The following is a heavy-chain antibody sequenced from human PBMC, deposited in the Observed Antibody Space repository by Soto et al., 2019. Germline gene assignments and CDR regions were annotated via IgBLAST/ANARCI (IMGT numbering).Heavy chain of an antibody. Sequence: QVQLVQSGAEVKKPGSSVKVSCKASGGTFSSYAISWVRQAPGQGIEWMGGIIPIFGTANYAQKFQGRVTITAEESTSTAYMELSSLRSEDTAVYSCARDQEMATTDAFDIWGQGTMVTVSS. CDR1: GGTFSSYA. CDR2: IIPIFGTA. CDR3: ARDQEMATTDAFDI. J-gene: IGHJ3*02. D-gene: IGHD5-12*01. V-gene: IGHV1-69*01.